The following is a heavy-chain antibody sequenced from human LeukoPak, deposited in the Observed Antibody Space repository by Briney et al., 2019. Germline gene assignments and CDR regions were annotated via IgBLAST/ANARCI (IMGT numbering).Heavy chain of an antibody. J-gene: IGHJ4*02. CDR1: GYTFTSYG. D-gene: IGHD2-21*01. Sequence: ASVKVSCKASGYTFTSYGISWVRQAPGQGLEWMGWISAYNGNTNYAQKLQGRVTMTTDTSTSTAYMELRSLRSDDTAVYYCARDSIVWHIVEIDYWGQGTLVTVSS. V-gene: IGHV1-18*01. CDR2: ISAYNGNT. CDR3: ARDSIVWHIVEIDY.